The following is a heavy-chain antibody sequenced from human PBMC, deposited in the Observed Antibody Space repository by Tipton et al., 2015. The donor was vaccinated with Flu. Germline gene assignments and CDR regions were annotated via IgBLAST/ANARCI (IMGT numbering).Heavy chain of an antibody. CDR1: GYTFTGHY. Sequence: QLVQSGAEVKEPGASVKVSCKASGYTFTGHYLHWIRQAPGHGLEWMGWVLPSSGATHYAQKFEGRLTLTTDTSINTAYMDLSRLKSDDTAVYYCARDHNWGPDFWGQGALVTVSS. J-gene: IGHJ4*02. D-gene: IGHD7-27*01. V-gene: IGHV1-2*02. CDR3: ARDHNWGPDF. CDR2: VLPSSGAT.